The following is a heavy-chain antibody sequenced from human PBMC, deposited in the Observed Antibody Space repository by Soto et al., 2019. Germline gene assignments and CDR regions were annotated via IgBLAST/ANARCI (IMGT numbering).Heavy chain of an antibody. CDR1: GGSIRSDD. J-gene: IGHJ4*02. CDR3: PRGSMFRRPHPFDY. CDR2: GYYSGSG. V-gene: IGHV4-59*01. D-gene: IGHD3-10*01. Sequence: SETLSLTCNASGGSIRSDDWNWIRQPPGKRLEWMGDGYYSGSGNYNPSLKSRVTISMDLSTNQFSLKLNSVTAADTAVYSCPRGSMFRRPHPFDYWGQGTLVTVSS.